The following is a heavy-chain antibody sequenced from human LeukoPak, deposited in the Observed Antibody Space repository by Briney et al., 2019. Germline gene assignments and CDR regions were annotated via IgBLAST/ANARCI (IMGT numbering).Heavy chain of an antibody. V-gene: IGHV1-24*01. J-gene: IGHJ4*02. CDR2: FDPEDGET. CDR3: ATDRGLAAAGTLFDY. D-gene: IGHD6-13*01. CDR1: GYTLTELS. Sequence: ASVKVSCKVSGYTLTELSMHWVRQAPGKGLEWMGGFDPEDGETNYAQKFQGRVTMTEDTSTDTAYMTLSSLRSEDTAVYYCATDRGLAAAGTLFDYWGQGTLVTVSP.